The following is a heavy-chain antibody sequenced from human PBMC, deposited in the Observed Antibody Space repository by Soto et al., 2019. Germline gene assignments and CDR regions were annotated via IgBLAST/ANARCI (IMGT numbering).Heavy chain of an antibody. Sequence: TGGSLRLSCAASGFRFSDYSMNWVRQAPGRGLEWVSYISSSSFTIHYADSVEGRFAISRDNAKNSLYLQMNSLRVEDTAVYYCARLDGYYHYMDVWGKGTTVTVSS. CDR2: ISSSSFTI. CDR1: GFRFSDYS. J-gene: IGHJ6*03. V-gene: IGHV3-48*01. CDR3: ARLDGYYHYMDV. D-gene: IGHD6-13*01.